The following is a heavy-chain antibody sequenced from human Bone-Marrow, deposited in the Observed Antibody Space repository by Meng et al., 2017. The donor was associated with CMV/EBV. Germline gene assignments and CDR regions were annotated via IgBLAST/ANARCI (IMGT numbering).Heavy chain of an antibody. CDR2: VYDTGTT. CDR3: VRQILVVPVRGYGVDV. V-gene: IGHV4-38-2*02. Sequence: SETLSLTCTVSGHSISTANFWGWIRQPPGKGLEWIGVYDTGTTFYNPSLKSRVAISVDTSETQFSLKLSAVTAADTAVYYCVRQILVVPVRGYGVDVWGQGTTVTVSS. D-gene: IGHD2-2*01. CDR1: GHSISTANF. J-gene: IGHJ6*02.